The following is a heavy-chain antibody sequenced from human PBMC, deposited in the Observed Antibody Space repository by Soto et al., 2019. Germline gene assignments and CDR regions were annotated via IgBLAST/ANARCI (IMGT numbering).Heavy chain of an antibody. J-gene: IGHJ4*02. CDR2: ISGSGGST. D-gene: IGHD1-7*01. V-gene: IGHV3-23*01. CDR1: GFTFSSYA. Sequence: GGSLRLSCAASGFTFSSYAMSWARQAPGKGLEWVSAISGSGGSTYYADSVKGRFTISRDNSKNTLYLQMNSLRAEDTAVYYCATPTIHNWNCILPHTCFAKGFGYWGEGTLVTGSS. CDR3: ATPTIHNWNCILPHTCFAKGFGY.